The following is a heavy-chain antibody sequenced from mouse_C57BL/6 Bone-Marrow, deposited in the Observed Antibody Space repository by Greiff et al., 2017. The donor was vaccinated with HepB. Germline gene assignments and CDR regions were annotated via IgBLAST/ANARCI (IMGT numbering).Heavy chain of an antibody. CDR2: IYPGSGNT. Sequence: QVQLQQSGPELVKPGASVKISCKASGYSFTSYYIHWVKQRPGQGLEWIGWIYPGSGNTKYNEKFKGKATLTADTSSSTAYMQLSSLTSEDSAVYYCARGAPITTVVAGNAMDYWGQGTSVTVSS. D-gene: IGHD1-1*01. V-gene: IGHV1-66*01. CDR1: GYSFTSYY. J-gene: IGHJ4*01. CDR3: ARGAPITTVVAGNAMDY.